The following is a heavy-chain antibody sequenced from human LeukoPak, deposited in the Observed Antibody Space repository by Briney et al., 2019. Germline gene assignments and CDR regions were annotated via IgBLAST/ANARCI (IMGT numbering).Heavy chain of an antibody. CDR1: GLTFSSYA. Sequence: GESLRLSSAASGLTFSSYAMSSVRHAQGKGLESASRISGSGVPYYADSVKGRFTISRDNSMNTLYLQLSSLRAEDTAIYYCAKDLAPYYDFWSGLGFDYWGQGTLVTDCS. CDR2: ISGSGVP. D-gene: IGHD3-3*01. J-gene: IGHJ4*02. V-gene: IGHV3-23*01. CDR3: AKDLAPYYDFWSGLGFDY.